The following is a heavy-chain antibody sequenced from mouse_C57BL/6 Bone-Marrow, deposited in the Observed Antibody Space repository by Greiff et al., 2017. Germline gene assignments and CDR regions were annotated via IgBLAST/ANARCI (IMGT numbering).Heavy chain of an antibody. CDR2: IRNKANNHAT. D-gene: IGHD2-5*01. J-gene: IGHJ4*01. CDR1: GFTFSDAW. V-gene: IGHV6-6*01. Sequence: EVQLVESGGGLVQPGGSMKLSCAASGFTFSDAWMDWVRQSPEKGLEWVAEIRNKANNHATYYAESVKGRFTISRDDSKSSVYLQMNSLRAEDTGIEYCIFYRNHHYYAMDYWGQGTSVTVSS. CDR3: IFYRNHHYYAMDY.